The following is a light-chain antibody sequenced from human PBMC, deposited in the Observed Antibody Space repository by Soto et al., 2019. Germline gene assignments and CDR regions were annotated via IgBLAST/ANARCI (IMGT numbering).Light chain of an antibody. CDR2: DVS. Sequence: QSALTQPASVSGSPGQSITISCTGTSSDVGGSNYVSWYQQLPGKAPKLMIYDVSDRPSGVSNRFSGSKSGNTASLTISGLQAEDEADYYCCSYAGSYCYVFGTGTKVTVL. CDR1: SSDVGGSNY. J-gene: IGLJ1*01. V-gene: IGLV2-14*01. CDR3: CSYAGSYCYV.